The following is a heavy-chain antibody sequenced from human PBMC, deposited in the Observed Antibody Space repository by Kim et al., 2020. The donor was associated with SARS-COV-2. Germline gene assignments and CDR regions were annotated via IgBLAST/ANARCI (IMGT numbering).Heavy chain of an antibody. CDR1: GFTVGNNA. D-gene: IGHD6-19*01. V-gene: IGHV3-23*01. CDR3: AKVRGGSGWPVFDS. Sequence: GGSLRLSCVASGFTVGNNAMSWVRQAPGRGLEWVSTIRASSETTYYADSVDGRFTISRDSSRHTLYLQLYSLRADDTAVYYCAKVRGGSGWPVFDSWGQGTLVTVSS. J-gene: IGHJ4*02. CDR2: IRASSETT.